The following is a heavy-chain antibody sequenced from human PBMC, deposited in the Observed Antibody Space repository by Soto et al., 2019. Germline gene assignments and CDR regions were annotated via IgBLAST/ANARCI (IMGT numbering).Heavy chain of an antibody. V-gene: IGHV4-30-4*01. CDR3: ALGMVRGVIRFDY. CDR2: IYYSGST. J-gene: IGHJ4*02. D-gene: IGHD3-10*01. Sequence: SETLSLTCTVSGGSISSGDYYWSWIRQPPGKGLEWIGYIYYSGSTYYNPSLKSRVTISVDTSKNQFSLKLSSVTAADTAVYYCALGMVRGVIRFDYWGQGTLVTVSS. CDR1: GGSISSGDYY.